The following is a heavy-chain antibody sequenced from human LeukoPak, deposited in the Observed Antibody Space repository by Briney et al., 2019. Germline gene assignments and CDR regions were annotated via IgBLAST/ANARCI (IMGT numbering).Heavy chain of an antibody. CDR1: GYSISSGYY. D-gene: IGHD7-27*01. Sequence: SETLSLTCAVSGYSISSGYYWGWIRQPPGKGLEWIGSIYHSGSTYYNPSLKSRVTISVDTSKNQFSLKLSSVTAADTAVYYCARLGPNVPTDYWGQGTLVTVSS. CDR3: ARLGPNVPTDY. J-gene: IGHJ4*02. CDR2: IYHSGST. V-gene: IGHV4-38-2*01.